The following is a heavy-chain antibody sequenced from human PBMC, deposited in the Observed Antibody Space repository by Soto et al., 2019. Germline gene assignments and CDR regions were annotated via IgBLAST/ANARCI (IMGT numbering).Heavy chain of an antibody. V-gene: IGHV3-33*01. D-gene: IGHD6-13*01. CDR1: GITFSDYA. CDR2: IWSDGRNE. J-gene: IGHJ5*02. CDR3: AREDTIPAAGIWIIDP. Sequence: QIQLVESGGGVVQPGRSLRLSCAASGITFSDYAMHWVRQAPGKGLEWVAVIWSDGRNEYYADSVKGRYTISRDNSKNTLYLQMNSLRAEDTAVYFCAREDTIPAAGIWIIDPWGQGTLVTVSS.